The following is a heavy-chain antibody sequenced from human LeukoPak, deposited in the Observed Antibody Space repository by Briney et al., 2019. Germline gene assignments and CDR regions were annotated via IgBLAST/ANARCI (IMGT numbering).Heavy chain of an antibody. CDR2: ISSSSSYI. CDR1: GFTFRSYN. Sequence: PGVSLRLSCAASGFTFRSYNMNWVRQAPGKRPGWVSSISSSSSYIYYADSVKGRFTISRDNAKNSLYLQMNSLRAEDTALYYCARGASRADYWGQGTLVTVSS. CDR3: ARGASRADY. J-gene: IGHJ4*02. V-gene: IGHV3-21*01.